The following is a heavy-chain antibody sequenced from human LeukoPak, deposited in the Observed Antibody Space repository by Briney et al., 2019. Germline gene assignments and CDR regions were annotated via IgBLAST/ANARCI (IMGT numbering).Heavy chain of an antibody. CDR2: IKTKYDGLTT. CDR1: GFTFTNAW. Sequence: GGSLRLSCKGSGFTFTNAWMIWVRQAPGKGLEWVGRIKTKYDGLTTDYAAPVKGRFTISRDNAKNSLYLQMSSLREDDTAVYYCATFSADGGQGTLVTVSS. V-gene: IGHV3-15*01. J-gene: IGHJ4*02. CDR3: ATFSAD.